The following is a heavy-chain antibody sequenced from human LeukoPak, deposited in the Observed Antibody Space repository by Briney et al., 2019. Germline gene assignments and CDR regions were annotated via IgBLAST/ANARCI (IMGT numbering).Heavy chain of an antibody. J-gene: IGHJ6*04. CDR1: GGTFSSYT. CDR3: ARDAGAMVRQMDV. Sequence: SVKVSCKASGGTFSSYTISWLRQAPGQGLEWMGRIIPILGIANYAQKFQGRVTITADKSTSTAYMELSSLRSEDTAVYYCARDAGAMVRQMDVWGKGTTVTVSS. V-gene: IGHV1-69*04. D-gene: IGHD3-10*01. CDR2: IIPILGIA.